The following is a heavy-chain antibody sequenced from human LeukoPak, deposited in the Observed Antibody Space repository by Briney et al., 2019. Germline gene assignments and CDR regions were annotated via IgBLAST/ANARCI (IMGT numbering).Heavy chain of an antibody. CDR3: ASEGVATPATIDY. J-gene: IGHJ4*02. D-gene: IGHD6-13*01. CDR1: GFTFSTYS. V-gene: IGHV3-48*01. Sequence: PGVSLRLSCAASGFTFSTYSMNWVRQAPGKGLEWVSYISSSSSTIRYADSVRGRFTISRDNAKNSLFLQMNSLRAEDTAVYYCASEGVATPATIDYWGQGTLVTVSS. CDR2: ISSSSSTI.